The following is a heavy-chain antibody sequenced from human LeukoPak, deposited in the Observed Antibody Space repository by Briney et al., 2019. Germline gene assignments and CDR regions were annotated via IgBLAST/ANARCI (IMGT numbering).Heavy chain of an antibody. CDR1: GGSISSYY. CDR3: ARVVTLFDYYYYMDV. Sequence: SETLCLTCAVSGGSISSYYWSWLRQPPGEGLEWIGYIDYSGGTNYNPSLKSRVTISVDTSKDQFSLKLSSVTAADTAVYYCARVVTLFDYYYYMDVWGKGTTVTVSS. D-gene: IGHD4-23*01. V-gene: IGHV4-59*01. CDR2: IDYSGGT. J-gene: IGHJ6*03.